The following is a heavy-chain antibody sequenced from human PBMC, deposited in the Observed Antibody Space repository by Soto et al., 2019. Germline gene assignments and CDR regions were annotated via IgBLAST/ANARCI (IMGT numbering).Heavy chain of an antibody. CDR3: ARRLYSDSGGYYFFF. CDR2: IVPIVGTA. CDR1: GGAFSRYA. V-gene: IGHV1-69*01. Sequence: QVQLVQSGAEVKKPGSSVKVSCKASGGAFSRYALSWVRQAPGQGPEWMGGIVPIVGTANYAQKFQGRVTITADESTNAAYMQLRSLRSEDTAVYYCARRLYSDSGGYYFFFWGQGTLGTVSS. J-gene: IGHJ4*02. D-gene: IGHD3-22*01.